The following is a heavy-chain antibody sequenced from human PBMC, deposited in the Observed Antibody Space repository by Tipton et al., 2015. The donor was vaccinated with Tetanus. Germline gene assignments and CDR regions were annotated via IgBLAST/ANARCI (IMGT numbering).Heavy chain of an antibody. V-gene: IGHV3-23*01. D-gene: IGHD4-17*01. CDR2: ISGSGDST. CDR1: GFTFSSYG. CDR3: AREFTPLVTTRRFDH. Sequence: SLRLSCAASGFTFSSYGMSWVRQAPAKGLEWVSGISGSGDSTYYADSVKGRFTISRDNSKNTLYLQMNNLRSEDTAHYFCAREFTPLVTTRRFDHWGQGALVTVSS. J-gene: IGHJ4*02.